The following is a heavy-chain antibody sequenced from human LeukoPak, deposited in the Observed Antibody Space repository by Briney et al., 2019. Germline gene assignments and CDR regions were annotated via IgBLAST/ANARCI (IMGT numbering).Heavy chain of an antibody. V-gene: IGHV4-4*07. J-gene: IGHJ4*02. CDR1: GASISSYF. CDR3: ARISTAYYFDY. CDR2: IHTTGST. Sequence: SETLSLTCTVSGASISSYFWSWIRQPAGKGLEWIGRIHTTGSTNYNPSLKSRLTMSVDTSKNQFSLKLGSVTAADTAVYYCARISTAYYFDYWGQGTLVTVSS.